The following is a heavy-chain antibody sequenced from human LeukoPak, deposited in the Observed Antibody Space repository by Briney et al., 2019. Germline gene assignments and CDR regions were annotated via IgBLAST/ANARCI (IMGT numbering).Heavy chain of an antibody. V-gene: IGHV3-23*01. CDR1: GFSFSSYA. D-gene: IGHD6-19*01. Sequence: GGSLRLSCAASGFSFSSYAMSWVRQAPEKGLEWVSAISASGGSTYYADSVKGRFTISRDNAKNSLYLQMNSLRAEDTAVYYCARDYTVAGSFEYWGQGTLVTVSS. CDR2: ISASGGST. CDR3: ARDYTVAGSFEY. J-gene: IGHJ4*02.